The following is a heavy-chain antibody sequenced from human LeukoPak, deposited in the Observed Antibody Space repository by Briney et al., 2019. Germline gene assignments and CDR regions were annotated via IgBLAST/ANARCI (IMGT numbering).Heavy chain of an antibody. J-gene: IGHJ6*03. D-gene: IGHD2-2*02. V-gene: IGHV5-51*01. Sequence: GESLKISCKGSGYSFTSYWIGWVRQMPGKGLEWMGIIYPGDSDTRYSPSFQGQVTISADKSISTAYLQWSSLKASDTAMYYCARLGGRVVPAAIYSYYYYMDVWGKGTTVTVSS. CDR1: GYSFTSYW. CDR3: ARLGGRVVPAAIYSYYYYMDV. CDR2: IYPGDSDT.